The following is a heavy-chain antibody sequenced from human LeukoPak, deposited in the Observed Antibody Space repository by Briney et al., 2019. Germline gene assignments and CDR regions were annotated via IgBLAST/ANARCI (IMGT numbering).Heavy chain of an antibody. CDR3: ARDAPGNTALDY. CDR1: GFTFISYW. CDR2: INRDGSST. V-gene: IGHV3-74*01. J-gene: IGHJ4*02. D-gene: IGHD5-18*01. Sequence: GGSLRLSCAASGFTFISYWMHWVRQAPGKGLVWVSRINRDGSSTDYADSVKGRFTISRDNAKNTLYLQMNSLRGEDTAVYFCARDAPGNTALDYWGQGTLVTVSP.